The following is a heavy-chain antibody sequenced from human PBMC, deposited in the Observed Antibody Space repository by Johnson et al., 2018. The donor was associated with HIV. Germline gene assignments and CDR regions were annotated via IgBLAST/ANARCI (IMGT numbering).Heavy chain of an antibody. CDR1: GFTFDDYG. CDR2: INWNGGNT. CDR3: ARERSLVRGVMPGAFDI. Sequence: MLLVESGGGVVRPGGSLRLSCAPSGFTFDDYGMSWVRQAPGKGLELVSGINWNGGNTSYADSVKGRFTISRDNAKNSLYLQMNSLRAEDTALYYCARERSLVRGVMPGAFDIWGQGTMVTVSS. J-gene: IGHJ3*02. D-gene: IGHD3-10*01. V-gene: IGHV3-20*04.